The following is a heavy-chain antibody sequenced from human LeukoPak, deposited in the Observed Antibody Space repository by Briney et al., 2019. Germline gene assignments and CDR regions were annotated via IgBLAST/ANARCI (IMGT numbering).Heavy chain of an antibody. Sequence: GGSLRLSCAASGFTFSSYAMSWVRQAPGKGLEWVSAISGSGGSTYYADSVKGRFTISRDNSKNTLYLQMNSLRAEDTAAYYCAKGLYDFWSGYQYYFDYWGQGTLVTVSS. V-gene: IGHV3-23*01. CDR3: AKGLYDFWSGYQYYFDY. D-gene: IGHD3-3*01. CDR1: GFTFSSYA. CDR2: ISGSGGST. J-gene: IGHJ4*02.